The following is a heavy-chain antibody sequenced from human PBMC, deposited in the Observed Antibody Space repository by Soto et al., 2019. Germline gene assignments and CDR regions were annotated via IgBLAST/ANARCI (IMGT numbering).Heavy chain of an antibody. CDR3: AKGALSTTSPYDFDY. CDR2: ISVSGNRA. V-gene: IGHV3-23*01. J-gene: IGHJ4*02. Sequence: SGFTFSSYAMSWVRQAPGKGLEWVSAISVSGNRAYYANSVKGRFTISRDNSKNTLYLQLNSLRAEDTAIYYCAKGALSTTSPYDFDYWGQGTLVTVSS. D-gene: IGHD1-26*01. CDR1: GFTFSSYA.